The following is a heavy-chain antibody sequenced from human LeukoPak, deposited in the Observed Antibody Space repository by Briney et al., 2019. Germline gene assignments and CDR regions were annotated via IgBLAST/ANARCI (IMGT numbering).Heavy chain of an antibody. CDR2: THYSGST. CDR1: GGSISSGDFY. Sequence: SETLSLTCTVSGGSISSGDFYWTWIRQNPGKGPEWIGYTHYSGSTYYNPSLKSRVTISVDTSKNQFSLKLSSVAAADTAVYYCAREVNWNSATLFFDCWGQGTLVTVSS. D-gene: IGHD1-7*01. CDR3: AREVNWNSATLFFDC. V-gene: IGHV4-31*03. J-gene: IGHJ4*02.